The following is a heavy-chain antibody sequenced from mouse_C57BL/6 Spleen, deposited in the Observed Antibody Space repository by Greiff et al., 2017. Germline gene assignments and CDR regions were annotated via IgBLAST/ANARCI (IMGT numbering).Heavy chain of an antibody. Sequence: QVQLQQSGPELVKPGASVKISCKASGYAFSSSWMNWVKQRPGKGLEWIGRIYPGDGDTNYNGKFKGKATLTADKSSSTAYMQLSSLTSEDSAVYFCARSGYDYDGDYFDYWGQGTTLTVSS. CDR3: ARSGYDYDGDYFDY. CDR1: GYAFSSSW. V-gene: IGHV1-82*01. D-gene: IGHD2-4*01. CDR2: IYPGDGDT. J-gene: IGHJ2*01.